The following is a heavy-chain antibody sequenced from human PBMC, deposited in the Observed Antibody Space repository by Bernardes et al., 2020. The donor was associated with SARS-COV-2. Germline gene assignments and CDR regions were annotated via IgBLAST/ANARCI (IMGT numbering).Heavy chain of an antibody. CDR2: ISSDSSHT. CDR3: ARLRSTWLAADY. CDR1: GFTFSDSY. J-gene: IGHJ4*02. V-gene: IGHV3-11*06. D-gene: IGHD6-13*01. Sequence: GGSLRLSCAASGFTFSDSYMSWIRKAPGKGLEWLSFISSDSSHTNYADSVKGRFTISRDNARNSLYLQMNSLRAEDTAVYYCARLRSTWLAADYWGQGTLVTVSS.